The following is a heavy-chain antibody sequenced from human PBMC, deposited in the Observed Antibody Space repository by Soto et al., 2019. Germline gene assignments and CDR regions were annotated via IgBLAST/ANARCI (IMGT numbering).Heavy chain of an antibody. J-gene: IGHJ4*02. Sequence: ESGGGVVQPGRSLRLSCAASGFTFSSYGMHWVRQAPGKGLEWVAVIWYDGSNKYYADSVKGRFTISRDNSKNTLYLQMNSLRAEDTAVYYCARDLARYCSSTSCFGRFDYWGQGTLVTVSS. CDR2: IWYDGSNK. V-gene: IGHV3-33*01. CDR1: GFTFSSYG. CDR3: ARDLARYCSSTSCFGRFDY. D-gene: IGHD2-2*01.